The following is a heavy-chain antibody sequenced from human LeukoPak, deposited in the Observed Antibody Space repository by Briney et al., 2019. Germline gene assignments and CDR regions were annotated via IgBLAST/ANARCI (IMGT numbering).Heavy chain of an antibody. V-gene: IGHV1-2*02. J-gene: IGHJ6*02. CDR1: VYTFTCYY. Sequence: ASVKVSCKASVYTFTCYYMHWVRQAPGQGLEWMGLINPNSGGTNYAQKYQGRVTMTRDTSISTAYMELSRLRSDDTAVYYCARDHSSSWYYYYYYGMDVWGQGTTVTVSS. CDR3: ARDHSSSWYYYYYYGMDV. CDR2: INPNSGGT. D-gene: IGHD6-13*01.